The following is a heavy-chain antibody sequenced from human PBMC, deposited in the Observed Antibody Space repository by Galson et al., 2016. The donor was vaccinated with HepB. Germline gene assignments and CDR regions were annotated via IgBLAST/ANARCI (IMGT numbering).Heavy chain of an antibody. CDR3: VRGVYGDHGWFDY. V-gene: IGHV3-66*02. J-gene: IGHJ4*01. CDR2: IYSGGTT. D-gene: IGHD4-17*01. Sequence: SLRLSCAASGFTVSNNYMTWVRQAPGKGLEYVSVIYSGGTTYYADSVKGRFTISRDNSQNSLFLQMNTLRAEDTAVYFCVRGVYGDHGWFDYWGRGTQVTVSS. CDR1: GFTVSNNY.